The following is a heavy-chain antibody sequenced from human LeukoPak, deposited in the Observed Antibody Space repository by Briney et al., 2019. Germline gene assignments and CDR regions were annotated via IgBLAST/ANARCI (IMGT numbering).Heavy chain of an antibody. CDR2: INPNSGGT. V-gene: IGHV1-2*02. D-gene: IGHD3-10*01. CDR1: GYTFTGYY. J-gene: IGHJ4*02. Sequence: ASVKVSCKASGYTFTGYYMHWVRQAPGQGLEWMGWINPNSGGTNYAQKFQGRVTMTRDTSISTAYMELSRLRSDDTAVYYCARGAVLWFGESKFDYWAREPWSPSPQ. CDR3: ARGAVLWFGESKFDY.